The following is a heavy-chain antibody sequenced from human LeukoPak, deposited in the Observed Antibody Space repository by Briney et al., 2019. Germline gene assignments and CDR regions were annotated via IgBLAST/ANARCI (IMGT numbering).Heavy chain of an antibody. CDR3: ARDRSITMIVGGYFDL. Sequence: SETLSLTCTVSGGSISSYYWSWIRQPPGKGLEWIGYIYYSGSTNYNPSLKSRVTISVDTSKNQFSLKLSSVTAADTAVYYCARDRSITMIVGGYFDLWGRGTLVTVSS. J-gene: IGHJ2*01. V-gene: IGHV4-59*12. CDR2: IYYSGST. D-gene: IGHD3-22*01. CDR1: GGSISSYY.